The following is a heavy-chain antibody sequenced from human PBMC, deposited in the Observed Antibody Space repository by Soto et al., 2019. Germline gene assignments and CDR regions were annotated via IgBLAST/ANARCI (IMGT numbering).Heavy chain of an antibody. Sequence: QVQLVQSGAEVKKPGSSVKVSCKASGGTFSSYTISWVRQAPGQGLEWMGRIIPILGIANYAQKFQGRVTITADKSTSKAYMELSSLRSEDTAVYYCARSGHYDSSGYYFDYWGQGTLVTVSS. D-gene: IGHD3-22*01. CDR1: GGTFSSYT. J-gene: IGHJ4*02. CDR2: IIPILGIA. CDR3: ARSGHYDSSGYYFDY. V-gene: IGHV1-69*02.